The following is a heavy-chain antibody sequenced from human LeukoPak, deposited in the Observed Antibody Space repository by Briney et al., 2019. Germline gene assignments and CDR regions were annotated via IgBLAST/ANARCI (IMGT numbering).Heavy chain of an antibody. J-gene: IGHJ4*02. Sequence: GGSLRLSCAASGFTFSSYSMNWVRQAPEKGLEWVSSISSSSSYIYYADSVKGRFTISRDNAKNSLYLQMNSLRAEDTAVYYCAREPWGGGGYWGQGTLVTVSS. CDR2: ISSSSSYI. CDR1: GFTFSSYS. V-gene: IGHV3-21*01. CDR3: AREPWGGGGY. D-gene: IGHD3-16*01.